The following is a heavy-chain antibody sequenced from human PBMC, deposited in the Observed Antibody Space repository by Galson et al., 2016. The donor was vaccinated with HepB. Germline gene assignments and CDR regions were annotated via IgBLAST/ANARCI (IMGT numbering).Heavy chain of an antibody. Sequence: QSGAEVKKAGESLKISCKGSGYSFTTHWIGWVRQMPRKGLEWMGIIYPGDSDTRYRPSFQGQVTISVDKSISTVYLQWSSLKASDTAIYYCARSLGSGDYYIFDSWGQGTLVTVSS. CDR2: IYPGDSDT. CDR3: ARSLGSGDYYIFDS. J-gene: IGHJ4*02. D-gene: IGHD3-10*01. V-gene: IGHV5-51*01. CDR1: GYSFTTHW.